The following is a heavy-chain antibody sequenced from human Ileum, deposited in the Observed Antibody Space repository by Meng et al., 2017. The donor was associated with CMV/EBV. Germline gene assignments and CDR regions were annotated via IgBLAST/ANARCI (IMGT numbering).Heavy chain of an antibody. Sequence: VNLQWSGPGLVKLSETLSLTCRVSGASIRSYCWGWIRQPAGKGLEWIGRFTARGNTNYNPSLKSRVTMSLDTSLNQFSLRLNSVTAADTAVYYCARDVIRDDTGSWFDPWGQGTLVTVSS. J-gene: IGHJ5*02. V-gene: IGHV4-4*07. CDR3: ARDVIRDDTGSWFDP. D-gene: IGHD3-9*01. CDR2: FTARGNT. CDR1: GASIRSYC.